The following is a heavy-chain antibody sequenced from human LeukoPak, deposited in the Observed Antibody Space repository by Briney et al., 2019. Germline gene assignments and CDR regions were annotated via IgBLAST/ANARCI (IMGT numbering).Heavy chain of an antibody. CDR1: GGTFSSYT. D-gene: IGHD4-11*01. V-gene: IGHV1-69*02. J-gene: IGHJ3*02. CDR2: IIPILGIA. CDR3: ARFPSLRLMSTVTVHDAFDI. Sequence: SVKVSCKASGGTFSSYTISWVRQAPGQGLEWMGRIIPILGIANYAQKFQGRVTITADTSTSTAYMELSSLRSEDTAVYYCARFPSLRLMSTVTVHDAFDIWGQGTMVTVSS.